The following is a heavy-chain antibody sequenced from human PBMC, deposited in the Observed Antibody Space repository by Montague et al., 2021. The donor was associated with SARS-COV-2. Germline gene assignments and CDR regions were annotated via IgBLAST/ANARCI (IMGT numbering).Heavy chain of an antibody. J-gene: IGHJ5*02. V-gene: IGHV3-30-3*01. Sequence: CAASGFTFSSYAMHWVRQAPGKGLEWVAVISYDGSNKYYADSVKGRFTISRDNSKNTLYLQMNSLRAEDTAVYYCAREDIIVVPAARDWFDPWGQGTLVTVSS. CDR1: GFTFSSYA. D-gene: IGHD2-2*01. CDR2: ISYDGSNK. CDR3: AREDIIVVPAARDWFDP.